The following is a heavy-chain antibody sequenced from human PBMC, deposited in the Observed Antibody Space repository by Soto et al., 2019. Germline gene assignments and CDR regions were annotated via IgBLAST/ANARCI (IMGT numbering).Heavy chain of an antibody. CDR3: ARDMAHTLVRPYYYYYYGMDV. V-gene: IGHV1-18*04. J-gene: IGHJ6*02. CDR1: GYTFTSYG. Sequence: QVPLVQSGAEVNKPGASVKVSCKASGYTFTSYGISWVRQAPGQGLEWMGWISAYNGNTNYAQKLQGRVTMTTDTTTSTAYMELRSRTADDTAVYYCARDMAHTLVRPYYYYYYGMDVWGQGITVTVSS. D-gene: IGHD6-13*01. CDR2: ISAYNGNT.